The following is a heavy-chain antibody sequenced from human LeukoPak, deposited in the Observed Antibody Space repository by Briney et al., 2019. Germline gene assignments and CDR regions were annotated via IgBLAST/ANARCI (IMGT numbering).Heavy chain of an antibody. D-gene: IGHD2-2*01. V-gene: IGHV1-69*05. J-gene: IGHJ6*03. Sequence: SVKVSCKASGGTFSSYAISWVRQAPGQGREWMGGIIPIFGTANYAQKFQGRVTITTDESTSKAYMELSSLRSEDTAVYYCARGSTPYNYYYYMDVWGKGTTVTVSS. CDR3: ARGSTPYNYYYYMDV. CDR1: GGTFSSYA. CDR2: IIPIFGTA.